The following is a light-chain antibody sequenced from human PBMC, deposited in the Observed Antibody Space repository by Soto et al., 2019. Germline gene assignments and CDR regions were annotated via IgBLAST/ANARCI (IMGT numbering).Light chain of an antibody. CDR1: SFNVENNA. V-gene: IGLV1-36*01. Sequence: QSVLTQPPSVSEAPRQRVTISCSGSSFNVENNAVNWYQQLPGKAPRLLIYFDDLVPSGVSDRFSGSKSGTSASLVINGLQSEDEADYYCAAWDDSLDALVFGGGTKLTVL. CDR2: FDD. J-gene: IGLJ2*01. CDR3: AAWDDSLDALV.